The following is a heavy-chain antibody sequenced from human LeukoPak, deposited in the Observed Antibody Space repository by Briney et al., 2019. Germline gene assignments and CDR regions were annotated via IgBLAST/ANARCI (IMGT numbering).Heavy chain of an antibody. CDR2: IIPIFGTA. D-gene: IGHD6-13*01. Sequence: ASVKVSCKASGGTFSSYAISWVRQAPGQGLEWMGGIIPIFGTANYAQKFQGRVTITADESTSTAYMELSSLRSEDTAVYYCAREFIAAAGTNYYYGMDVWGQGTTVTVSS. CDR3: AREFIAAAGTNYYYGMDV. J-gene: IGHJ6*02. V-gene: IGHV1-69*13. CDR1: GGTFSSYA.